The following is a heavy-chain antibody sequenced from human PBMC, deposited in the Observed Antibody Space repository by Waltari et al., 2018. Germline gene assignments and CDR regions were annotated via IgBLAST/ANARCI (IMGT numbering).Heavy chain of an antibody. CDR2: IYSGGST. Sequence: EVQLVESGGGLIQPGGSLRLSCAASGFTVSSNYMSWVRQAPGKGLGWVSVIYSGGSTYYADSVKGRFTISRDNSKNTLYLQMNSLRAEDTAVYYCARAGSGWWDDAFDIWGQGTMDTVSS. D-gene: IGHD6-19*01. V-gene: IGHV3-53*01. CDR1: GFTVSSNY. CDR3: ARAGSGWWDDAFDI. J-gene: IGHJ3*02.